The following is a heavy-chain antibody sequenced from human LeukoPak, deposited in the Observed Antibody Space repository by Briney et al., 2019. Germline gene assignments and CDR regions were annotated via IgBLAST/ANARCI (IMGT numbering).Heavy chain of an antibody. Sequence: SETLSLTCTVSGGSISDYYWSWFRQPPGKGLEWIGYIYYSGSTNYNPSLKSRVTISVDTSKNQFSLKLSSVTAADTAVYYCARSYDFWSGYYNWFDPWGQGTLVTVSS. V-gene: IGHV4-59*01. CDR3: ARSYDFWSGYYNWFDP. D-gene: IGHD3-3*01. CDR1: GGSISDYY. J-gene: IGHJ5*02. CDR2: IYYSGST.